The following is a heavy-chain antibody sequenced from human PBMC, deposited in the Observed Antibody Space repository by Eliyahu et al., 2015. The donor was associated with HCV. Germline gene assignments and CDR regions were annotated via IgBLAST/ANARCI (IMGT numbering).Heavy chain of an antibody. CDR1: GGSISSTNYY. J-gene: IGHJ4*02. CDR3: ASISRERSNWYVPVGFYPRIDY. D-gene: IGHD6-13*01. V-gene: IGHV4-39*01. CDR2: ISYSGNT. Sequence: QLQLQESGPGLVKPSETLSLTCTVSGGSISSTNYYWGWXRQPPGKGLEWIGSISYSGNTFYNPSLKSRVTISVDTSKNQFSLKLNSVTAADTAVYYCASISRERSNWYVPVGFYPRIDYWGQGTLVTVSS.